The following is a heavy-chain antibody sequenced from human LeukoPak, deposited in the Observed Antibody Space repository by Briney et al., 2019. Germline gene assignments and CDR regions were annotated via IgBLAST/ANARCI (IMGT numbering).Heavy chain of an antibody. V-gene: IGHV1-2*02. D-gene: IGHD2-2*02. CDR2: INPNSGGT. J-gene: IGHJ6*02. CDR3: ARSLDCSSTSCYSYYYYYYGMDV. CDR1: GYTFTGYY. Sequence: GASVKVSCKASGYTFTGYYMHWVRQAPGQGLEWMGWINPNSGGTNYALKFQGRVTMTRDTSISTAYMELSRLRSDDTAVYYCARSLDCSSTSCYSYYYYYYGMDVWGQGTTVTVSS.